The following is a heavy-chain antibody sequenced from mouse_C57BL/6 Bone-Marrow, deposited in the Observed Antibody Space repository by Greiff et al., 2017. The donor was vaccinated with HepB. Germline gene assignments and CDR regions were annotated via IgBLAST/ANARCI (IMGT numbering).Heavy chain of an antibody. J-gene: IGHJ2*01. D-gene: IGHD2-4*01. V-gene: IGHV1-69*01. Sequence: QSCKASGYTFTSYWMHWVKQRPGQGLEWIGEIDPSDSYTNYNQKFKGKSTLTVDKSSSTAYMQLSSLTSEDSAVYYCARGDYDYDGDYWGQGTTLTVSS. CDR3: ARGDYDYDGDY. CDR1: GYTFTSYW. CDR2: IDPSDSYT.